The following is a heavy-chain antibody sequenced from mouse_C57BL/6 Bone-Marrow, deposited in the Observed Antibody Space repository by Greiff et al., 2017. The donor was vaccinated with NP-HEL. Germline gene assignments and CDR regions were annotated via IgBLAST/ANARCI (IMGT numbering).Heavy chain of an antibody. D-gene: IGHD1-1*01. J-gene: IGHJ2*01. CDR1: GYSFTGYF. Sequence: EVKVVESGPELVKPGDSVKISCKASGYSFTGYFMNWVMQSHGKSLEWIGRINPYNGDTFYNQKFKGKATLTVDKSSSTAHMELRSLTSEDSAVYYCAREGGYGSSPYYFDYWGQGTTLTVSS. CDR2: INPYNGDT. CDR3: AREGGYGSSPYYFDY. V-gene: IGHV1-20*01.